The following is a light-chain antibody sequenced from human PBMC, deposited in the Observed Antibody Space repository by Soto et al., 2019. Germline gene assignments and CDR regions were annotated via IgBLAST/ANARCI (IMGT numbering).Light chain of an antibody. J-gene: IGLJ2*01. V-gene: IGLV1-51*01. CDR3: GTWNSRLSGVL. Sequence: QSALAQPPSVSAAPGQTVTVSCSGNKSNVGRNYVSWYQQFPGTAPRLLIYDTNKRPSGIPGRFSGSKSGTSATLGITGLQTGAEAIYCGTWNSRLSGVLFGVGT. CDR1: KSNVGRNY. CDR2: DTN.